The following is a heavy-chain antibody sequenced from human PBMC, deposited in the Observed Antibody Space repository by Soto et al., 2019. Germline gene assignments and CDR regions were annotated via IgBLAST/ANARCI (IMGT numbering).Heavy chain of an antibody. D-gene: IGHD6-13*01. Sequence: PGGSLRLSCAASGFTFSSYAMSWVRQAPGKGLEWVSAISGSGGSTYYADSVKGRFTISRDNSKNTLYLQMNSLRAEDTAVYYCAKGSPYSSSWIVSRDAFDIWGQGTMVTVSS. CDR3: AKGSPYSSSWIVSRDAFDI. J-gene: IGHJ3*02. V-gene: IGHV3-23*01. CDR2: ISGSGGST. CDR1: GFTFSSYA.